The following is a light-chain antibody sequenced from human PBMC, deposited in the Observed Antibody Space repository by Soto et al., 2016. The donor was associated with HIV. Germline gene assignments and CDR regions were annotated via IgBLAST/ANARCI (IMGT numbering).Light chain of an antibody. Sequence: DILMTQSPSTLSASVGDRVTITCRASQSISSWLAWYQQKPGRAPNLLIYKASTLESGVPSRFSGSGSGTEFTLTISSLQPDDFATYYCQQYNSYTFGQGTKLEIK. V-gene: IGKV1-5*03. J-gene: IGKJ2*01. CDR2: KAS. CDR3: QQYNSYT. CDR1: QSISSW.